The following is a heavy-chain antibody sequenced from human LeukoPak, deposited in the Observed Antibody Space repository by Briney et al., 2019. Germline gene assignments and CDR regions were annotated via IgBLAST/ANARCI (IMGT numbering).Heavy chain of an antibody. CDR3: AKDSRVGGKGSSGWYADY. CDR2: ISGSGGST. J-gene: IGHJ4*02. V-gene: IGHV3-23*01. Sequence: QPGRSLRLSCAASGFTFSSYAMSWVRQAPGKGLEWVSAISGSGGSTYYADSVKGRFTISRDNSKNTLYLQMNSLRAEDTAVYYCAKDSRVGGKGSSGWYADYWGQGTLVTVSS. D-gene: IGHD6-19*01. CDR1: GFTFSSYA.